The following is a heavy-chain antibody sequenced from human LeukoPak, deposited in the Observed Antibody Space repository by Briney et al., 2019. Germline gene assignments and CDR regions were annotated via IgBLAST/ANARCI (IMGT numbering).Heavy chain of an antibody. CDR2: ISYDGSNK. J-gene: IGHJ3*02. Sequence: PGGSLRLSCAASGFTFSSYGMHWVRQAPGKGLEWVAVISYDGSNKYYADSVKGRFTISRDNSKNTLYLQMNSLRAEGTAVYYCAKDRGALDIWGQGTMVTVSS. CDR1: GFTFSSYG. V-gene: IGHV3-30*18. CDR3: AKDRGALDI. D-gene: IGHD3-10*01.